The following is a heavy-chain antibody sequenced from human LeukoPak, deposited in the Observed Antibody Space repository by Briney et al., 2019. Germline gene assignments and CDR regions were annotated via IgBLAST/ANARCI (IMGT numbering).Heavy chain of an antibody. Sequence: GGSLRLSCAASGFTFSHYSMNWVRQAPGKGLEWVASIRDDGNDKFYAASEEGRFTISRDNSKSTLYLQMNSLRVEDTAVYYCAKDVLRDKTGYFDYWGQGALVTVSS. CDR2: IRDDGNDK. CDR3: AKDVLRDKTGYFDY. J-gene: IGHJ4*02. D-gene: IGHD1-14*01. V-gene: IGHV3-30*02. CDR1: GFTFSHYS.